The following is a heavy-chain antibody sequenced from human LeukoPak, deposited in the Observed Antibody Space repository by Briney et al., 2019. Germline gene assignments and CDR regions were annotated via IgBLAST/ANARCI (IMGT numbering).Heavy chain of an antibody. Sequence: PSGTLSLTCAVSGGSISSSNWWSWVRQPPGKGLEWIGEIYHSGSTNYNPSLKSRVTISVDKSKNQFSLKLSSVTAADTAVYYCASDSRAAAHDIDYWGQGTLVTVSS. CDR3: ASDSRAAAHDIDY. D-gene: IGHD6-13*01. CDR2: IYHSGST. V-gene: IGHV4-4*02. CDR1: GGSISSSNW. J-gene: IGHJ4*02.